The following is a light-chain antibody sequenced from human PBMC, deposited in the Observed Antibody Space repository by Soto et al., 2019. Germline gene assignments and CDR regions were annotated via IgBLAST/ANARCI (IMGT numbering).Light chain of an antibody. Sequence: DIQMTQSPSTLSASVGDRVTITCRASQSISSWLAWYQQKPGKAPKLLIYDASSLESGVPSRFSGSGSGTDFTLTISSLKPEDFETYYCQQSYRTPRTFGQGTKVDIK. V-gene: IGKV1-5*01. J-gene: IGKJ1*01. CDR3: QQSYRTPRT. CDR2: DAS. CDR1: QSISSW.